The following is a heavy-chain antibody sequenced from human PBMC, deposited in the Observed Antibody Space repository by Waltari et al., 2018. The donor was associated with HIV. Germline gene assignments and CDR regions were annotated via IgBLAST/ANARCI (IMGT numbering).Heavy chain of an antibody. Sequence: QVQLVQSGAEVKKPGASVKVSCKSSGYTFTNYGIYWLRQAPGQGLEWMGWISPKNGDTNYAQKFQGRVTMTTDTSMNTAFMELRSLRSDDTALYFCARDPAYHFDSRGHPRHFDYWGQGTLVTVSS. D-gene: IGHD3-22*01. CDR3: ARDPAYHFDSRGHPRHFDY. CDR2: ISPKNGDT. V-gene: IGHV1-18*01. CDR1: GYTFTNYG. J-gene: IGHJ4*02.